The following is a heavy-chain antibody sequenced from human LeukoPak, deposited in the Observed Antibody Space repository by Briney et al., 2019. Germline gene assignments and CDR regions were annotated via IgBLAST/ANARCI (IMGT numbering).Heavy chain of an antibody. J-gene: IGHJ5*02. CDR1: GHRFTNHW. V-gene: IGHV5-51*01. CDR2: INLGDSDT. D-gene: IGHD1-26*01. Sequence: GESLKISCEVSGHRFTNHWIGWVRPMPGKGLEWMGIINLGDSDTKYSPSFQGQVTISLDKSISTAYLQWRSLKASDTAMYYCARRPYSGSPNWFDPWGQGTLVTVSS. CDR3: ARRPYSGSPNWFDP.